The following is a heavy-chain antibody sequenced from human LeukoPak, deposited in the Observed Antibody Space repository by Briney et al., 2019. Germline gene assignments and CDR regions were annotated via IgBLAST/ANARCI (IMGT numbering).Heavy chain of an antibody. D-gene: IGHD3-10*01. J-gene: IGHJ6*03. V-gene: IGHV1-69*05. CDR3: ARGPFGGGSGSYRYYYYMDV. Sequence: SVKVSFKASGGTFSSYAISWVRQAPGQGLEWMGGIIPIFGTANYAQKFQGRVTITTDESTSTAYMELSSLRSEDTAVYYCARGPFGGGSGSYRYYYYMDVWGKGTTVTVSS. CDR1: GGTFSSYA. CDR2: IIPIFGTA.